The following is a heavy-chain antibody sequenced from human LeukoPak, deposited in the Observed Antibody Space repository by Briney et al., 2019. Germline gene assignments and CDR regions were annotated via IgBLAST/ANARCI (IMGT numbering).Heavy chain of an antibody. Sequence: GGSLRLSCAASGFTFDDYAMHWVRQAPGKGLEWVSGISWNSGSIGYADSVKGRFTISRDNAKNSLYLQMNSLRAEDTALYYCAKIQGVGSGWYPFDYWGQGTLVTVSS. CDR3: AKIQGVGSGWYPFDY. D-gene: IGHD6-19*01. V-gene: IGHV3-9*01. CDR1: GFTFDDYA. J-gene: IGHJ4*02. CDR2: ISWNSGSI.